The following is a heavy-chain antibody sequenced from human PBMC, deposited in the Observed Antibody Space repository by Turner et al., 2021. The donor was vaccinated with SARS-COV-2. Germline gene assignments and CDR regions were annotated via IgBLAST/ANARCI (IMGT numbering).Heavy chain of an antibody. Sequence: QLQLQESGPGLVKPSETLSLTCSVSGGSISSSSYYWGWIRQPPGKGLEWIGSIYYSGSTYYNPSLKSRVTISVDTSKNQFSLKLSSVTAADTAVYYCANYCSGYVIDEAFDIWGQGTMVTVSS. J-gene: IGHJ3*02. D-gene: IGHD2-15*01. CDR1: GGSISSSSYY. CDR2: IYYSGST. CDR3: ANYCSGYVIDEAFDI. V-gene: IGHV4-39*01.